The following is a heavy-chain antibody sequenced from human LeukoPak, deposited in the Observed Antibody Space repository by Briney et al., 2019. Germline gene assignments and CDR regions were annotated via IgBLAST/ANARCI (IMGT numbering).Heavy chain of an antibody. Sequence: SETLSLTCAVYGGSFSGYYWSWIRQPPGKGLEWIGEINHSGSTNYNPSLKSRVTISVDTSKNQFSLKLSSVTAADTAVYYCARCVSRFPDAFDIWGQGTMVTVSS. V-gene: IGHV4-34*01. CDR1: GGSFSGYY. J-gene: IGHJ3*02. D-gene: IGHD3-3*01. CDR3: ARCVSRFPDAFDI. CDR2: INHSGST.